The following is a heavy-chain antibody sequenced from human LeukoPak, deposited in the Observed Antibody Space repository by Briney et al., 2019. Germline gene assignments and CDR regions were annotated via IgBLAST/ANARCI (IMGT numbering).Heavy chain of an antibody. CDR1: GFAVSSYY. CDR3: ARDQGYSSGWSEAFDI. V-gene: IGHV3-53*01. CDR2: IYRGGNT. D-gene: IGHD6-19*01. Sequence: PGGSLRLSCAASGFAVSSYYMTWVRQPPGKGLEWVSLIYRGGNTYYADSVKGRFNISRDNSKNTLYLQMNSLRAEGTAMYYCARDQGYSSGWSEAFDIWGQGTMVTVSS. J-gene: IGHJ3*02.